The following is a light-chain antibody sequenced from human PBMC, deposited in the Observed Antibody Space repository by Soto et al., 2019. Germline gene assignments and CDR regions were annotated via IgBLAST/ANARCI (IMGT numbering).Light chain of an antibody. CDR1: QSISSY. CDR3: QQSYSTPLMYT. CDR2: AAS. Sequence: DIQMTQSPSSLSASVGDRVTITCRARQSISSYLNWYQQKPGKAPKLLIYAASSLQIGVPSRLSGSGSGTTFTPTISSLQPEDFATDYCQQSYSTPLMYTFGQGTKLEIK. J-gene: IGKJ2*01. V-gene: IGKV1-39*01.